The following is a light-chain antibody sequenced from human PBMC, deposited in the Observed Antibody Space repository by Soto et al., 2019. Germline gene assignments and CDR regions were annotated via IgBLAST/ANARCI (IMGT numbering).Light chain of an antibody. CDR1: SSNIGNND. V-gene: IGLV1-51*01. CDR3: GTWDSSLSAVV. J-gene: IGLJ2*01. Sequence: QSVLTQPPSVSAAPGQKVTISCSGSSSNIGNNDVSWYQQLPGTAPKLLTFDNNKRPSGIPDRFSGSKSGTSATLGITGLQTGDEADYYCGTWDSSLSAVVFGGGTKLTVL. CDR2: DNN.